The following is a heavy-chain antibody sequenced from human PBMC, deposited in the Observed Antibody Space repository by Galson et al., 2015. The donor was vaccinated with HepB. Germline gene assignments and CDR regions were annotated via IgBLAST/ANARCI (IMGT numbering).Heavy chain of an antibody. D-gene: IGHD3-9*01. CDR3: AREAPLLRYPNPPKDQYGMDV. CDR2: INPNSGGT. CDR1: GYTFTGYY. Sequence: SVKVSCKASGYTFTGYYMHWVRQAPGQGLEWMGWINPNSGGTNYAQKFQGWVTMTRDTSISTAYMELSRLRSDDTAVYYCAREAPLLRYPNPPKDQYGMDVWGQGTTVTVSS. V-gene: IGHV1-2*04. J-gene: IGHJ6*02.